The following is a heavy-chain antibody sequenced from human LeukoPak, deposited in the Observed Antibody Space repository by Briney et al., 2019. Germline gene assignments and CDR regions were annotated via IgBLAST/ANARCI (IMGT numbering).Heavy chain of an antibody. CDR1: GFTFSSYG. CDR3: AREGYSSSWYCDAFDI. Sequence: GGSLRLSCAASGFTFSSYGMHWVRQAPGKGLEWVAVTWYDGSNKYYADSVKGRFTISRDNSKNTPYLQMDSLRAEDTAVYYCAREGYSSSWYCDAFDIWGQGTMVTVSS. V-gene: IGHV3-33*01. J-gene: IGHJ3*02. CDR2: TWYDGSNK. D-gene: IGHD6-13*01.